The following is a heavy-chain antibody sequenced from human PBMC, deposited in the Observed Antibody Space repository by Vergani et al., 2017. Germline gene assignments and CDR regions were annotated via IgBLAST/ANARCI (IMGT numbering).Heavy chain of an antibody. CDR2: IIPILGIA. V-gene: IGHV1-69*02. D-gene: IGHD4-17*01. J-gene: IGHJ4*02. CDR1: GGTFSSYT. CDR3: ARDTKGSAVTTSFVY. Sequence: QVQLVQSGAEVKKPGSSVKVSCKASGGTFSSYTISWVRQAPGQGLEWMGRIIPILGIANYAQKFQGRVTITADKSTSTAYMELSSLRSEDTAVYYCARDTKGSAVTTSFVYWGQGTLVTVSS.